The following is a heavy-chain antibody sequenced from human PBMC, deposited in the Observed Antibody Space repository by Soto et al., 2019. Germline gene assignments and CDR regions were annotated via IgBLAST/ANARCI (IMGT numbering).Heavy chain of an antibody. Sequence: SETLSLTCAVYGGSFSGYYWSWIRQPPGKGLEWIGEINHSGSTNYNPSLKSRVTISVDTSKNQFSLKLSSVTAADTAVYYCARGAFIVVVPAAIRYYYYYMDVWGKGTTVTVSS. V-gene: IGHV4-34*01. CDR3: ARGAFIVVVPAAIRYYYYYMDV. CDR2: INHSGST. D-gene: IGHD2-2*01. CDR1: GGSFSGYY. J-gene: IGHJ6*03.